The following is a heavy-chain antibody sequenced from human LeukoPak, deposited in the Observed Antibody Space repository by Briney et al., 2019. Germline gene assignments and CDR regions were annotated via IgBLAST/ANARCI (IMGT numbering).Heavy chain of an antibody. V-gene: IGHV4-59*01. D-gene: IGHD3-16*01. CDR3: ARETSQKGAHYMDV. Sequence: SETLSLTCTVSGGSISSYYWSWIRQPPGKGLEWIGYIYYSGSTNYNPSLKSRVTISVDTSKKQFSLKLASVTVADTAVYYCARETSQKGAHYMDVWGKGTTVTISS. CDR2: IYYSGST. CDR1: GGSISSYY. J-gene: IGHJ6*03.